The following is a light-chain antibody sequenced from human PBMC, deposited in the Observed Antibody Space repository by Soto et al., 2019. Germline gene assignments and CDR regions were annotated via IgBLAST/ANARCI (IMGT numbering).Light chain of an antibody. Sequence: QPVLTQPPSVSGAPGQQVTISCTGSSSNFGAGYEVHWYKQLPGTAPTLVIFNNLNRPSGVPERFSGSKSGTSASLVISGLQAEDEADYYCQSFDSSLRAYVFGSGTKLTVL. J-gene: IGLJ1*01. CDR1: SSNFGAGYE. CDR2: NNL. CDR3: QSFDSSLRAYV. V-gene: IGLV1-40*01.